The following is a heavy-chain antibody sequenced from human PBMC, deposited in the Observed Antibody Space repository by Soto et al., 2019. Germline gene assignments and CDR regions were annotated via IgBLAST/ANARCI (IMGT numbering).Heavy chain of an antibody. CDR2: IYYSGST. D-gene: IGHD5-18*01. V-gene: IGHV4-30-4*01. J-gene: IGHJ5*02. CDR3: ARVIINTALWFDP. Sequence: TLSVTCTVAGGSSGSGDDYWSWIHQPPGKGLEWIGYIYYSGSTYYNPSLKSRVTISVDTSKNQFSLKLSSVTAADTAVYYCARVIINTALWFDPWGQGTLVTVSS. CDR1: GGSSGSGDDY.